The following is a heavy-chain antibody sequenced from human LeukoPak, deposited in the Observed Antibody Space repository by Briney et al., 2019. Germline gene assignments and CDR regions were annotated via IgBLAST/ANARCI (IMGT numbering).Heavy chain of an antibody. V-gene: IGHV4-59*01. Sequence: SETLSLTCTVSGGSISSYYWSWIRQPPGKGLEWIGYIYYSGSTNYNPSLKSRVTISVDTSKNQFSLKLSSVTAADTAVYYCARVRNSSGWPDYWGQGTLVTVSS. CDR3: ARVRNSSGWPDY. J-gene: IGHJ4*02. CDR2: IYYSGST. CDR1: GGSISSYY. D-gene: IGHD6-19*01.